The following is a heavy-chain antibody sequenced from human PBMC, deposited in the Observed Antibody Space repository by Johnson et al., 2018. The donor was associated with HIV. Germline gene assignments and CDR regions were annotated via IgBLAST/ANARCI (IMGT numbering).Heavy chain of an antibody. V-gene: IGHV3-23*04. D-gene: IGHD2-2*01. CDR1: GFTFNFYA. J-gene: IGHJ3*02. CDR2: ISGSGGST. CDR3: AKLKRRGDQDDAFDI. Sequence: VQLVESGGGLVQPGGSLRLSCAASGFTFNFYAMSWVRQAPGKGLKWVSAISGSGGSTYYADSVKGRFTISRDNSKNTLYLQMNSLRAEDTAIYYCAKLKRRGDQDDAFDIWGQGTMVTVSS.